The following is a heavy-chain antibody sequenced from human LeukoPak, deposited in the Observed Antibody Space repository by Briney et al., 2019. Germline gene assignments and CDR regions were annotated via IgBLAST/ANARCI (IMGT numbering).Heavy chain of an antibody. CDR3: AKAAPKGVAAANTGLYGMDV. D-gene: IGHD6-13*01. V-gene: IGHV3-23*01. Sequence: GGSLRLSCAASGFTFSSNAMSWVRQAPGKGLEWVSAISAGGGSTYYADSVKGRFTISRDNSKNTLYLQMNSLRAEDTAVYYCAKAAPKGVAAANTGLYGMDVWGQGTTVTVSS. J-gene: IGHJ6*02. CDR2: ISAGGGST. CDR1: GFTFSSNA.